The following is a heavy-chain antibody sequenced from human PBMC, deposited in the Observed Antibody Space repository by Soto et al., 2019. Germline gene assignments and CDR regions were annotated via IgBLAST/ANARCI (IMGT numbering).Heavy chain of an antibody. CDR2: IWYDGSKK. CDR1: GFTVRSYG. J-gene: IGHJ6*02. V-gene: IGHV3-33*01. CDR3: AMSRLLRGVEDYYGLDV. D-gene: IGHD3-10*01. Sequence: QVHLVESGGGVVQPGKSLRLSCAASGFTVRSYGMHWVRQTPGKGLEWVTVIWYDGSKKYYADSVKGRFTISRDISKNTVSLQMNRLRGEDTAVYYCAMSRLLRGVEDYYGLDVWGQGTTVTVSS.